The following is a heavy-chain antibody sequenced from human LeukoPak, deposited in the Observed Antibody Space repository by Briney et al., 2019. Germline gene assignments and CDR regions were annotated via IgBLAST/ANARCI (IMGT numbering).Heavy chain of an antibody. CDR3: ARGATVTHHYYYYGMDV. CDR1: GGSFSSYY. Sequence: PSETLSLTCTVSGGSFSSYYWSWIRQPPGKGLEWIGYIYYSGSTNYNPSLESRVTMSVDTSKNQFSLKLSSVTAADTAVYYCARGATVTHHYYYYGMDVWGQGTTVTVSS. D-gene: IGHD4-17*01. CDR2: IYYSGST. J-gene: IGHJ6*02. V-gene: IGHV4-59*01.